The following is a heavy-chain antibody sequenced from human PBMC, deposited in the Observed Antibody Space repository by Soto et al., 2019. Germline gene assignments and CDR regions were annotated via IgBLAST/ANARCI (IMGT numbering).Heavy chain of an antibody. Sequence: QVQLVESGGGVVQPGRSLRLSCAASGFTFSSYGMHWVRQAPGKGLEWVAVISYDGSNKYYADSVKGRFTISRDNSKNTLYLQMNRLRAEDTAVYYCAKAMYGGWRHYYYYYGMDVWGQGTTVTVSS. V-gene: IGHV3-30*18. J-gene: IGHJ6*02. CDR2: ISYDGSNK. CDR3: AKAMYGGWRHYYYYYGMDV. CDR1: GFTFSSYG. D-gene: IGHD3-10*02.